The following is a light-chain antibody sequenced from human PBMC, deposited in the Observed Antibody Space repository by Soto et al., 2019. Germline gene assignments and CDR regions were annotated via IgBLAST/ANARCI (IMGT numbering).Light chain of an antibody. CDR3: QQYGSSPRT. CDR2: GSS. J-gene: IGKJ1*01. V-gene: IGKV3-20*01. Sequence: EIVLTQSPGTLSLSPGERATLSCRASQSVASSYLAWYQQKPGQAPRLLIYGSSSRATGIPDRFSGGGSVTDFTLTISRLEPEDSAVYYCQQYGSSPRTFGQGTKVEIK. CDR1: QSVASSY.